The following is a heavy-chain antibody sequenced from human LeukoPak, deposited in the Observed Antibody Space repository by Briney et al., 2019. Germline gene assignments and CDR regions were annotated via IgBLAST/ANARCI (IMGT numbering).Heavy chain of an antibody. V-gene: IGHV4-59*05. CDR3: AASKLEPRGWFDP. J-gene: IGHJ5*02. Sequence: PSETLSLTCTVSGGSISSYYWSWLRQPPGKGLEWIGRFYYSGSTYYNPSLRSRVTISVDTSKTQFSLKVSSVTAADTAVYYCAASKLEPRGWFDPWGQGILVTVSS. CDR1: GGSISSYY. D-gene: IGHD1-1*01. CDR2: FYYSGST.